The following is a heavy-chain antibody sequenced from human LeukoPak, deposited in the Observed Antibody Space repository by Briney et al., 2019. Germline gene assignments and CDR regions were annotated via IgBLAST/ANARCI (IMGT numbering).Heavy chain of an antibody. J-gene: IGHJ4*02. CDR2: IYSGSDYI. CDR3: ARDLPVSGAYHNFDY. Sequence: GGSLRLSCVASGFTFSSDRMNWVRLAPGKGLEWVPTIYSGSDYIYYADSVKGRFTISRDNAKNSLYLQMNSLRAEDTAVYCCARDLPVSGAYHNFDYWGQGTLVTVSS. V-gene: IGHV3-21*01. D-gene: IGHD4/OR15-4a*01. CDR1: GFTFSSDR.